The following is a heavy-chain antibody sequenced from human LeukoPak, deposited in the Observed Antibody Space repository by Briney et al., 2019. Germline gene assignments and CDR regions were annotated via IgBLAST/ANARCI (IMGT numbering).Heavy chain of an antibody. D-gene: IGHD6-6*01. V-gene: IGHV3-7*01. Sequence: GGSLRLSCAASGFTFSSYWMSWVRQAPGKGLEWVANIKQDGSEKYYVDSVKGRFTISRDNAKNSLYLQMNSLRADDTAVYYCARVRGSSYFDYWGQGTLVTVSS. J-gene: IGHJ4*02. CDR1: GFTFSSYW. CDR3: ARVRGSSYFDY. CDR2: IKQDGSEK.